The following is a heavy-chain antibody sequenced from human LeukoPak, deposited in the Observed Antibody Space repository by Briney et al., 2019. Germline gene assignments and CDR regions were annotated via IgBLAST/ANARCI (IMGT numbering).Heavy chain of an antibody. CDR3: VKGSHGPDYDFWSGYHY. CDR2: ISSNGGST. J-gene: IGHJ4*02. CDR1: GFTFSSYA. Sequence: GRSLRLSCSASGFTFSSYAMHWVRQAPGKGLEYVSAISSNGGSTYYADSVKGRFTISRDNSKNTLYLQMSSLRAEDTAVYYCVKGSHGPDYDFWSGYHYWGQGTLVTVSS. V-gene: IGHV3-64D*06. D-gene: IGHD3-3*01.